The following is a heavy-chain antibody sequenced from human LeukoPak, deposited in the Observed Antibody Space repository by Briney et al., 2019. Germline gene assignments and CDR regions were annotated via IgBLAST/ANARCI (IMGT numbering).Heavy chain of an antibody. Sequence: SETLSLTCTVSGGSISNYYWSWIRQPPGKGLDWIGYIYYSGSTNYNPSLKSRVTISVDTSKNQFSLKLSSVTAADTAVYYCARVTPLRPWLYSNLHHFDYWGQGTLVTVSS. D-gene: IGHD4-11*01. J-gene: IGHJ4*02. V-gene: IGHV4-59*12. CDR3: ARVTPLRPWLYSNLHHFDY. CDR2: IYYSGST. CDR1: GGSISNYY.